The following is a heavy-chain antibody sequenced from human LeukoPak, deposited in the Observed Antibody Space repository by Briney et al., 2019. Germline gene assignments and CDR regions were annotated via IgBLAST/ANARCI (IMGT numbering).Heavy chain of an antibody. J-gene: IGHJ4*02. CDR1: GFTFNSCG. CDR2: VRFDGSDK. Sequence: GGSLRLSCAASGFTFNSCGMHWVRQAPGKGLEWVAFVRFDGSDKYYADSVEGRFTISRDNSKNTLYLQMNSLRAEDTAVYYCAKNYYDSGGMYFDYWGQGALVTVSS. CDR3: AKNYYDSGGMYFDY. D-gene: IGHD3-22*01. V-gene: IGHV3-30*02.